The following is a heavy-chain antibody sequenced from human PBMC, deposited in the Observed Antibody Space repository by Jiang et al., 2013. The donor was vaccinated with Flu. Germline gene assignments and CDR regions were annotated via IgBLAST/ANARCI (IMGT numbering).Heavy chain of an antibody. J-gene: IGHJ6*02. V-gene: IGHV1-69*01. D-gene: IGHD2-2*01. CDR2: IIPVFDTA. CDR3: ARTTLSYCRSATCLQSFMDV. CDR1: GGSFSKYA. Sequence: GSSVKVSCKTSGGSFSKYAINWVRQAPGQGLEWMGGIIPVFDTANYAQKFQVRVTITADASTSTAYMELRSLRSEDTAVYYCARTTLSYCRSATCLQSFMDVWGQGTTVTVSS.